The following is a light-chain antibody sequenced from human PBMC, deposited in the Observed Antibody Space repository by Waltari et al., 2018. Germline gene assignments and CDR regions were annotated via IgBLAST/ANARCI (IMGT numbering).Light chain of an antibody. V-gene: IGLV3-19*01. CDR3: NCRDSRGYHRCVL. CDR2: GKN. J-gene: IGLJ2*01. CDR1: SLRNYY. Sequence: SSELTQDPAVSVALGQTVTITCQGDSLRNYYASWYQQKAGQAPVLVVYGKNNRPSGIPDRFSASSSGSTASLTITGAQAEDEADYFSNCRDSRGYHRCVLFGGGTTVTV.